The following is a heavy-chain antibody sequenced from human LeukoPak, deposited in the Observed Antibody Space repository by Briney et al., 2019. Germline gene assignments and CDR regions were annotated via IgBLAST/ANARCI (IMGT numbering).Heavy chain of an antibody. D-gene: IGHD6-13*01. CDR2: IHHSGSN. CDR3: ARVAAEHAFDY. CDR1: GGSISSSNW. Sequence: PSGTLSLTCTVSGGSISSSNWWGWVRQPPGKGLEWIGEIHHSGSNNYNPSLKSRVTISADKSKNQFSLQLNSVTPEDTAVYYCARVAAEHAFDYWGQGTLVTVSS. J-gene: IGHJ4*02. V-gene: IGHV4-4*02.